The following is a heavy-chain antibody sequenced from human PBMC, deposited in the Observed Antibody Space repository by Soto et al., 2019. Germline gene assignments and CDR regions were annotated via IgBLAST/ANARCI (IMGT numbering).Heavy chain of an antibody. CDR3: ARDWTYYYSSGYYSDAFDI. Sequence: QVQLVQSGAEVKKPGASVKVSCKASGYTFTSYGISWVRQAPGQGLELMGWISDYNGNTNYAQKLQGRVTVTTDTSPSTAYMELRSRRSDDTAVYYCARDWTYYYSSGYYSDAFDICGQGTMVPVSS. V-gene: IGHV1-18*01. CDR1: GYTFTSYG. J-gene: IGHJ3*02. CDR2: ISDYNGNT. D-gene: IGHD3-22*01.